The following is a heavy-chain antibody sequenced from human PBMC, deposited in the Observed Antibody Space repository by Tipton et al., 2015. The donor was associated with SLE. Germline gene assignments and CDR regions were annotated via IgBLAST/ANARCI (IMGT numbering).Heavy chain of an antibody. J-gene: IGHJ6*02. D-gene: IGHD1-20*01. V-gene: IGHV3-21*05. CDR2: ISSISDYI. CDR1: GFPFSTYA. Sequence: SLRLSCAGSGFPFSTYAMNWVRQAPGKGLEWVSYISSISDYIYYADSLQGQFTISRDNAKNSLFLQMSSLRAEDTGIYYCARSRNWNDVDYYYGMDVWGQGTTVTVSS. CDR3: ARSRNWNDVDYYYGMDV.